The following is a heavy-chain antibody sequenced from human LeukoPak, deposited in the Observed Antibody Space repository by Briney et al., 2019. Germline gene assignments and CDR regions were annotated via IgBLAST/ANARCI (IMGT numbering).Heavy chain of an antibody. CDR3: AKRHNYGGNSNRPALDY. Sequence: GGSLRLSCAASGFTFSSYGMSWVRQAPGKGLEWVSAISGSGGSTYYADSVKGRFTISRDNSKNTLYLQMNSLRAEDTAVYYCAKRHNYGGNSNRPALDYWGQGTLVTVSS. J-gene: IGHJ4*02. V-gene: IGHV3-23*01. CDR2: ISGSGGST. CDR1: GFTFSSYG. D-gene: IGHD4-23*01.